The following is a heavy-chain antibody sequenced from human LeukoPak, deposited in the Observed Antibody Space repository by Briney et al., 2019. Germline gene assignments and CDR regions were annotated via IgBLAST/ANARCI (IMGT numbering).Heavy chain of an antibody. CDR2: IGGSGSYT. J-gene: IGHJ4*02. D-gene: IGHD6-13*01. Sequence: GGSLRLSCAGSGFTFSSYAMIWVRQAPGKGLEWVSVIGGSGSYTYYADSVKGRFTISRDNSKDTLYLQMNSLRAEDTAVYYCARDWYDYWGQGTLVTVSS. CDR1: GFTFSSYA. CDR3: ARDWYDY. V-gene: IGHV3-23*01.